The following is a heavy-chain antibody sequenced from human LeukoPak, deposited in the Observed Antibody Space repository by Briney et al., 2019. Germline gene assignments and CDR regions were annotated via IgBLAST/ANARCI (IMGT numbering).Heavy chain of an antibody. CDR3: ARRVQEEYSSSWDDAFDI. D-gene: IGHD6-13*01. CDR2: IYPGDSDT. J-gene: IGHJ3*02. CDR1: GYSFTSYW. V-gene: IGHV5-51*01. Sequence: GESLKISCKGSGYSFTSYWIGWVRHMPGKGLEWMGIIYPGDSDTRYSPSFQGQVTISADKSISTAYLQWSSLKASDTAMYYCARRVQEEYSSSWDDAFDIWGQGTMVTVSS.